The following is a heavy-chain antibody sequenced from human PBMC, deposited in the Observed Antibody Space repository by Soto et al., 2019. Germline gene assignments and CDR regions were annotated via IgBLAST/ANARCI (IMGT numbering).Heavy chain of an antibody. CDR3: ARDPAYTPDAFDI. J-gene: IGHJ3*02. V-gene: IGHV1-46*01. CDR1: GYTFTTYY. D-gene: IGHD2-2*01. Sequence: ASVKVSCKASGYTFTTYYLHWVRQAPGQGLEWMGIINPSGGSTSYAQKFQGRVTMTRDTSTSTVYMELSSLRSEDTAVYYCARDPAYTPDAFDIWGQGTMVTVSS. CDR2: INPSGGST.